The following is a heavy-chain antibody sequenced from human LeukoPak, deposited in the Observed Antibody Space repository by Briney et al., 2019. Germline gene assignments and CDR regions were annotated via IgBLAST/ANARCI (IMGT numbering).Heavy chain of an antibody. CDR3: ATTRGYSYGPGDY. D-gene: IGHD5-18*01. CDR2: FDPEYGKT. J-gene: IGHJ4*02. Sequence: ASVKVSCKVSGYTLTELSMHWVRQAPGKGLEWMGGFDPEYGKTIYAQKFQGRVTMTEDTSTDTAYMELSSLRSEDTAVYYCATTRGYSYGPGDYWGQGTLVTVSS. V-gene: IGHV1-24*01. CDR1: GYTLTELS.